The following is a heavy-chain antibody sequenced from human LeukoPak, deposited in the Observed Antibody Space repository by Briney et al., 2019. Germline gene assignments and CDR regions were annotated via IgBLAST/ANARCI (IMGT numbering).Heavy chain of an antibody. J-gene: IGHJ3*02. CDR2: MNPNSGNT. Sequence: ASVKVSCKASGYTFTSYDINWVRQATGQGLEWMGWMNPNSGNTGYAQKFQGRVTITRNTSISTAYMELSSLRSEDTAVYYCAQYSGSYSSILDAFDIWGQGTMVTVSS. D-gene: IGHD1-26*01. V-gene: IGHV1-8*03. CDR1: GYTFTSYD. CDR3: AQYSGSYSSILDAFDI.